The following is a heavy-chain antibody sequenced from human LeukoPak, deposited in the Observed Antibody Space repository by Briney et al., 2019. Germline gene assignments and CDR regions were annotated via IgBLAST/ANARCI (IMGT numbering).Heavy chain of an antibody. D-gene: IGHD1-26*01. V-gene: IGHV5-51*01. CDR3: ARQEWELLPFDY. CDR2: IYPGDSDT. J-gene: IGHJ4*02. Sequence: GESLKISCKSSGYSFTSYWIGWGRQMAGKGLEWMGIIYPGDSDTRYSPSFQGQVTISADKSISTPYLQWSSRKASDTAMYYCARQEWELLPFDYWGQGTLVTVSS. CDR1: GYSFTSYW.